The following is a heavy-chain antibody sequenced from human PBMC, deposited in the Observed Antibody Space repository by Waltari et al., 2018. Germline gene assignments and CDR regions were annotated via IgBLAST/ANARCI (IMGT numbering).Heavy chain of an antibody. CDR3: ARARIATGSRYYFDY. Sequence: EVQLVESGGGLVQPGGSLRLSCAASGFPFSSHAMHWVRQAPGKGLEYVSSISSNGGSTYYANSVKGRFTISRDNSKNTLYLQMGSLRAEDMAVYYCARARIATGSRYYFDYWGQGTLVTVSS. J-gene: IGHJ4*02. CDR1: GFPFSSHA. D-gene: IGHD1-1*01. CDR2: ISSNGGST. V-gene: IGHV3-64*01.